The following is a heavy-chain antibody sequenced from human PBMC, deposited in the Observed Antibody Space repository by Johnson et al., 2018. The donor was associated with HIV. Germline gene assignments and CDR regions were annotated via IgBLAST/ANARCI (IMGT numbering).Heavy chain of an antibody. CDR2: INWHGGSI. CDR3: ARGRGEGLVIPGPDGYDI. J-gene: IGHJ3*02. D-gene: IGHD6-19*01. Sequence: EVQLVESGGGVARPGGSLRLSCAASGFTFDDYGMSWVRQAPGKGLEWVSGINWHGGSIGYADSVKGRFTISRDTSKNTVYLQMNSLRAEDTAVYYCARGRGEGLVIPGPDGYDIWGQGTMVTVSS. CDR1: GFTFDDYG. V-gene: IGHV3-20*04.